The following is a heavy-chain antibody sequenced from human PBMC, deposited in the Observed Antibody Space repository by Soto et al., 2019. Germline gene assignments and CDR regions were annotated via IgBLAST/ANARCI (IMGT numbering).Heavy chain of an antibody. J-gene: IGHJ6*03. V-gene: IGHV3-15*01. CDR3: TTDLGKYCSGGSCYSYYYYYYKDV. Sequence: EVQLVESGGGLVKPGGSLRLSCAASGFTFSNAWMSWVRQAPGKGLEWVGRIKSKTDGGTTDYAAPVKGRFTISRDDSKNTLYLQMNSLKTEDTAVYYCTTDLGKYCSGGSCYSYYYYYYKDVWGKGTTVTVSS. CDR1: GFTFSNAW. D-gene: IGHD2-15*01. CDR2: IKSKTDGGTT.